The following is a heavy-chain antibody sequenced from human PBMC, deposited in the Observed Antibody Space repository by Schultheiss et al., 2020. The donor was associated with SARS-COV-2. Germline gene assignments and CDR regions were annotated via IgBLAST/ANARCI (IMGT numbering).Heavy chain of an antibody. V-gene: IGHV4-59*12. CDR2: IYYSGST. CDR3: ATGGGYQLLPSYWYFDL. D-gene: IGHD2-2*01. J-gene: IGHJ2*01. Sequence: SETLSLTCTVSGGSISSYYWSWIRQPPGKGLEWIGYIYYSGSTNYNPSLKSRVTISVDTSKNQFSLKLSSVTAADTAVYYCATGGGYQLLPSYWYFDLWGRGTLVTVSS. CDR1: GGSISSYY.